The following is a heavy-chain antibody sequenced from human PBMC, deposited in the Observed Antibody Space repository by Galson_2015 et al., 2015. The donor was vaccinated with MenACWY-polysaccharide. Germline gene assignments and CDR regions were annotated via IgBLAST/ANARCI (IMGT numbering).Heavy chain of an antibody. CDR3: ARNPSRLDIAAASN. CDR1: FNFRGNG. V-gene: IGHV3-30*02. J-gene: IGHJ4*02. D-gene: IGHD6-13*01. Sequence: FNFRGNGMHWVRQAPGKGLEWVALIRNDEISKHYIDAVKGRFSISRDNSKNTLYLQMNTLRPEDTAVYYCARNPSRLDIAAASNWGQGALVTVSS. CDR2: IRNDEISK.